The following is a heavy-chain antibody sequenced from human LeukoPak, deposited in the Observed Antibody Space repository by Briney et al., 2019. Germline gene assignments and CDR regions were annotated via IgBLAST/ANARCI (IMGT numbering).Heavy chain of an antibody. J-gene: IGHJ6*02. CDR3: AKSIGDYYYYYGMDV. V-gene: IGHV3-23*01. Sequence: PGGSLRLSCAASGFTFSSYAMSWVRQAPGKGLEWVSAISGSGGSTYYADSVKGRFTISRDNSKNTLYLQMNSLRAEDTAVYCCAKSIGDYYYYYGMDVWGQGTTVTVSS. CDR1: GFTFSSYA. D-gene: IGHD4-17*01. CDR2: ISGSGGST.